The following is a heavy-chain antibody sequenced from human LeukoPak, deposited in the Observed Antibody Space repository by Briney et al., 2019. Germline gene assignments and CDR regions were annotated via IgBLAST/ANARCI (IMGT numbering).Heavy chain of an antibody. D-gene: IGHD6-6*01. J-gene: IGHJ5*02. CDR2: ISAYNGNT. Sequence: ASVTVSFKASGYTFTIYGISWVRQAPGQGLEWMGWISAYNGNTNYAQKLQGRVTMTTDTSTSTAYMELRSLRSDDTAVYYCARDAPWYYSSSLHWFDPWGQGTLVTVSS. CDR1: GYTFTIYG. CDR3: ARDAPWYYSSSLHWFDP. V-gene: IGHV1-18*01.